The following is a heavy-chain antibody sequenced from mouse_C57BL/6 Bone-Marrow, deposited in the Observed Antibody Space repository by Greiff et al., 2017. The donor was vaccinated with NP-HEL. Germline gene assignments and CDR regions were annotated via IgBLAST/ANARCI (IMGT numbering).Heavy chain of an antibody. CDR3: TRGYYGSSLYYAMDY. V-gene: IGHV1-5*01. CDR2: IYPGNSDT. D-gene: IGHD1-1*01. CDR1: GYTFTSYW. Sequence: EVQLQQSGTVLARPGASVKMSCKTSGYTFTSYWMHWVKQRPGQGLEWIGAIYPGNSDTSYNQKFKGKATLTAGTSASTAYMELSSLTNEDSAVSYCTRGYYGSSLYYAMDYWGQGTSVTVSS. J-gene: IGHJ4*01.